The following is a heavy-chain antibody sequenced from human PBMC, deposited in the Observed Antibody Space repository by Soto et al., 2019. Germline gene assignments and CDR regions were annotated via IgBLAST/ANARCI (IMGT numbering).Heavy chain of an antibody. CDR3: ARQYSSSWYYYYGMDV. CDR2: IIPIFGIA. CDR1: GGTFSSYA. D-gene: IGHD6-13*01. V-gene: IGHV1-69*17. Sequence: QVQLVQSGAEVKKPGSSVKVSCKASGGTFSSYAINWVRQAPGQGLEWMGGIIPIFGIANYAQKFQGRVTITADKSTSTAYMELSSLRSEDTVVYYCARQYSSSWYYYYGMDVWGQGTTVTVSS. J-gene: IGHJ6*02.